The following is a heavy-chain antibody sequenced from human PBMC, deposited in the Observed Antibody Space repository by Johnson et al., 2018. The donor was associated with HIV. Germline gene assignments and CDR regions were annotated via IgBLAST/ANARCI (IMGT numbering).Heavy chain of an antibody. CDR3: AKKQWPEDDAFDI. Sequence: VQLVESGGGLVQPGGSLRLSCAASAFTVSSNHMTWVRQAPGKGLEWVSVIHSGGSTNYADSVKGRFTISRDNSKNTLYLQMNSLRAEDTAVYYCAKKQWPEDDAFDIWGQGTMVTVSS. V-gene: IGHV3-66*02. CDR1: AFTVSSNH. J-gene: IGHJ3*02. CDR2: IHSGGST. D-gene: IGHD6-19*01.